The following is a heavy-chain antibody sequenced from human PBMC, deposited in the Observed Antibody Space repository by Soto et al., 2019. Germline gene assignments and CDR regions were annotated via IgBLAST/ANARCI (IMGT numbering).Heavy chain of an antibody. V-gene: IGHV3-30*09. Sequence: QVQLVESGGGVVQPGRSLRLSCAASGFIFSDYAMHWVRQAPGKGLEWVAVISYGGDNKYYADSVRGRFATSRDNLKNTLYLQMNSLNPEDTAVYHCAKARHSTSWYGVEADFWGQGTLVTVSS. CDR3: AKARHSTSWYGVEADF. CDR2: ISYGGDNK. D-gene: IGHD6-13*01. J-gene: IGHJ4*02. CDR1: GFIFSDYA.